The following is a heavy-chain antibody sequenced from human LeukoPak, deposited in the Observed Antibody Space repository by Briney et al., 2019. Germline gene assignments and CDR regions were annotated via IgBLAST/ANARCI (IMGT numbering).Heavy chain of an antibody. D-gene: IGHD2-2*01. CDR2: IYYCGST. CDR1: GGSISSYY. J-gene: IGHJ4*02. CDR3: ARYTRFCSSTSCPGAYFDY. V-gene: IGHV4-59*01. Sequence: SETLSLTCTVSGGSISSYYWSWIRQPPGKGLEWIGYIYYCGSTNYNPSLKSRVTISVDTSKNQFSLKLSSVTAADTAVYYCARYTRFCSSTSCPGAYFDYWGQGTLVTVSS.